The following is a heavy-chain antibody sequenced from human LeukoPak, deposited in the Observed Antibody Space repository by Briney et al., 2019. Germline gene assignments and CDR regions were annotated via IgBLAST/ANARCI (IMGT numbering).Heavy chain of an antibody. CDR2: ISGSSENT. Sequence: ASVKVSCKASGYTFTNYGISWERQAPGQGLEWMGWISGSSENTDSAQKFQGRVTMTTDTSTSTAYMELRNLRSDDTATYYCARVGRTKVATMAYWGQGTLVTVSS. D-gene: IGHD5-12*01. V-gene: IGHV1-18*01. J-gene: IGHJ4*02. CDR1: GYTFTNYG. CDR3: ARVGRTKVATMAY.